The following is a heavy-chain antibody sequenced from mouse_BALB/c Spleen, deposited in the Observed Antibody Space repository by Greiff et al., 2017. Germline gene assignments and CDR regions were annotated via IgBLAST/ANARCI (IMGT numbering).Heavy chain of an antibody. CDR1: GFTFSSYY. D-gene: IGHD2-1*01. Sequence: EVQLVESGGGLVKLGGSLKLSCAASGFTFSSYYMSWVRQTPEKRLELVAAINSNGGSTYYPDTVKGRFTISRDNAKNTLYLQMSSLKSEDTALYYCARHLPNYAMDYWGQGTSVTVSS. J-gene: IGHJ4*01. CDR2: INSNGGST. CDR3: ARHLPNYAMDY. V-gene: IGHV5-6-2*01.